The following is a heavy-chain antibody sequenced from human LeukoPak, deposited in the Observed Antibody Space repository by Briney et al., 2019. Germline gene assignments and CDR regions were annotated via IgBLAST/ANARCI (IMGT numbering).Heavy chain of an antibody. Sequence: ASETLSLTCTVSGGSISSSSYYWGWIRQPPGKGLEWIGSIYYSGSTYYNPSLKSRVTISVDTSKNQFSLKLSSVTAADTAVYYCARHVGATRGAFDIWGQGTMVTVSS. J-gene: IGHJ3*02. CDR2: IYYSGST. CDR3: ARHVGATRGAFDI. CDR1: GGSISSSSYY. D-gene: IGHD1-26*01. V-gene: IGHV4-39*07.